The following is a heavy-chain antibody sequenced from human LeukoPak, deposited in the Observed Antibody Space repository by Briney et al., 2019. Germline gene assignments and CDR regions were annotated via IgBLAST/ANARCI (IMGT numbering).Heavy chain of an antibody. D-gene: IGHD3-22*01. CDR2: ISYDGSNK. CDR3: AKSLIVVVYDAFDI. CDR1: GFTFSSYG. Sequence: PGRSLRLSCAASGFTFSSYGMLWVRQAPGKGLKCVAVISYDGSNKYYADSVKGRFTISRDNSKNTLYLQMNSLRAEDTAVYYCAKSLIVVVYDAFDIWGQGTMVTVSS. J-gene: IGHJ3*02. V-gene: IGHV3-30*18.